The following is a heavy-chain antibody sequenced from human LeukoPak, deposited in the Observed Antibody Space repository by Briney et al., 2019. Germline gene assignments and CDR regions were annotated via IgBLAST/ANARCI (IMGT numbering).Heavy chain of an antibody. CDR1: GFTFSSYW. CDR2: IDGDGSTA. Sequence: PGGSLRLSCAASGFTFSSYWMHWVRQAPGKGLVWVSRIDGDGSTATYADSVKGRFTISRDNAENTVYLQMNSLRAEDTAIYYCAKVIGGSSAYDALDIWGQGTMVTVSS. V-gene: IGHV3-74*01. D-gene: IGHD6-6*01. CDR3: AKVIGGSSAYDALDI. J-gene: IGHJ3*02.